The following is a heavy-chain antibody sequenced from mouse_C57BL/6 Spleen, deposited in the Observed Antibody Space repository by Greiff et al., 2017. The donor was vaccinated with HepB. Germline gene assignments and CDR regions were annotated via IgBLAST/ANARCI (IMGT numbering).Heavy chain of an antibody. J-gene: IGHJ2*01. CDR2: IYPSDSET. CDR1: GYTFTSYW. Sequence: VQLQQPGAELVRPGSSVKLSCKASGYTFTSYWMDWVKQRPGQGLEWIGNIYPSDSETHYNQKFKDKATLTVDKSSSTAYMQLSSLTSEDSAVYYCARSTAQTYFDYWGQGTTLTVSS. V-gene: IGHV1-61*01. CDR3: ARSTAQTYFDY. D-gene: IGHD3-2*02.